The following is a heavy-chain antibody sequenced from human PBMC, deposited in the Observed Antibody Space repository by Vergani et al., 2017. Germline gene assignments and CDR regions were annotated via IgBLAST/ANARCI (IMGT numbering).Heavy chain of an antibody. D-gene: IGHD3-10*01. J-gene: IGHJ5*02. V-gene: IGHV1-69*01. CDR1: GGTFSSYS. CDR3: AGVKTITIVRGVAGRFDP. CDR2: IIPILGTP. Sequence: QVHLIQSGAEVKKPGSSVKVSCKASGGTFSSYSITWVRQAPGQGLEWMGGIIPILGTPIYAQKFQGRVTITADEFTNTAYMELNSLRSEDTAVYYCAGVKTITIVRGVAGRFDPWGQGTLVSVSS.